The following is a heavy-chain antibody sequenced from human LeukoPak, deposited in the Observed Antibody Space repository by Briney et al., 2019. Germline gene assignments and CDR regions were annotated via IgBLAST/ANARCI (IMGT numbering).Heavy chain of an antibody. CDR1: GFTFSSYA. CDR2: ISYDGSNK. J-gene: IGHJ4*02. D-gene: IGHD3-10*01. V-gene: IGHV3-30-3*01. Sequence: GGSLRLSCAASGFTFSSYAMHWVRQAPGKGLEWVAVISYDGSNKYYADSVKGRFTISRDNSKNTLYLQMNSLRAEGTAVYYCARGLDDYYGSGSQGGDFDYWGQGTLVTVSS. CDR3: ARGLDDYYGSGSQGGDFDY.